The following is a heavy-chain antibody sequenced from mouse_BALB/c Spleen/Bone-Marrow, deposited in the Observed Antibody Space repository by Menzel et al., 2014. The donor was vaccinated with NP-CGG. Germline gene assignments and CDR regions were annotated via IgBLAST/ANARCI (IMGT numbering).Heavy chain of an antibody. V-gene: IGHV1-63*01. CDR2: IYPGSGNT. Sequence: QLQQSGTELVRPGTSVKISCKASGYAFTNYWLGWVKQRPGHGLEWIGDIYPGSGNTYYNEKFKGKVTLTADKSSSTAYMQLSGLTSEDSAVYFCTRRRSLDYWGQGTTLTVSS. CDR3: TRRRSLDY. CDR1: GYAFTNYW. J-gene: IGHJ2*01.